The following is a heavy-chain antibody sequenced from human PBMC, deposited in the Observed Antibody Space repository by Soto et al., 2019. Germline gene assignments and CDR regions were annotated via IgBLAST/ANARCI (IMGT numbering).Heavy chain of an antibody. CDR3: AKGVGGGAGGMAGQLDYFDH. CDR2: ISYDGNNK. CDR1: GFTFSTYG. J-gene: IGHJ4*02. D-gene: IGHD2-15*01. Sequence: GGSLRLSCAASGFTFSTYGMHWVRQAPGKGLEWVAVISYDGNNKYFADSVKGRFTISRDNSENTLSLHMNSLRTEDTAVYYCAKGVGGGAGGMAGQLDYFDHWGQGTLVTVPQ. V-gene: IGHV3-30*18.